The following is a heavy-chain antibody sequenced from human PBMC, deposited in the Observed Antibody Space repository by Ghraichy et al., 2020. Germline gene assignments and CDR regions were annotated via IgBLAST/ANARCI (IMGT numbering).Heavy chain of an antibody. J-gene: IGHJ4*02. CDR1: GFTFSNYW. D-gene: IGHD6-19*01. CDR3: ARSSGWLSDY. Sequence: GESLNISCAASGFTFSNYWMNWVRQAPGKGPEWVANIQKDGSAKYYVDSVKGRFSISRDNAKNSLFLQMNSLRAEDTAVYYCARSSGWLSDYWGQGALVTVSP. V-gene: IGHV3-7*01. CDR2: IQKDGSAK.